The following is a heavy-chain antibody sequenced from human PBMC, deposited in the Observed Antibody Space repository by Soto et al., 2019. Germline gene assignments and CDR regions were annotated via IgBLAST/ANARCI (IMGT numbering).Heavy chain of an antibody. Sequence: QITLKESGPTLVKPTQTLTLTCTYSGFSLRTTGVGVGWIRQPPGKALEWLGIFYWDDDKRYSPSLKNRITLTNDISKSQVVLTLTNMDPVDTATYYCAHTWGLPFDYWGQGTLVIVSS. J-gene: IGHJ4*02. V-gene: IGHV2-5*02. D-gene: IGHD3-16*01. CDR1: GFSLRTTGVG. CDR2: FYWDDDK. CDR3: AHTWGLPFDY.